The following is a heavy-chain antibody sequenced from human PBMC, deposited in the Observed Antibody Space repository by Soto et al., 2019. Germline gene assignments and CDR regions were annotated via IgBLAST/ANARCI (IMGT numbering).Heavy chain of an antibody. CDR3: AREASCGEGFEI. CDR2: IWYDGNSK. J-gene: IGHJ4*02. CDR1: GFTFSSYG. V-gene: IGHV3-33*01. Sequence: QVQLVESGGGVVQPGRSLRLSCAASGFTFSSYGMHWVRQAPGKGLEWMAVIWYDGNSKDYGDSVKGRFTVSRDNSMNRLYLQMDTLRAEDTAVYYCAREASCGEGFEIWGQATLVSVSS. D-gene: IGHD2-21*01.